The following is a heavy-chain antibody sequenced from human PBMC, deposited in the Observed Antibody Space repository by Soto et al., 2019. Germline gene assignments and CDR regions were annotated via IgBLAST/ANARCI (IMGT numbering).Heavy chain of an antibody. CDR3: ARGGGSPVTIHFDY. D-gene: IGHD4-17*01. CDR2: INHSGST. J-gene: IGHJ4*02. Sequence: QVQLQQWGAGLLKPSETLSLTCAVYGGSFSGYYWSWIRQPPGKGLEWIGEINHSGSTNYNPSLKSRVTISVDTSKNQFSLKLSSVTAADTAVYYCARGGGSPVTIHFDYWGLGTLVTVSS. V-gene: IGHV4-34*01. CDR1: GGSFSGYY.